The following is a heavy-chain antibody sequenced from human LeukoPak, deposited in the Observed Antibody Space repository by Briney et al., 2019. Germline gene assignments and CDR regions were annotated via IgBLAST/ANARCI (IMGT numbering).Heavy chain of an antibody. CDR1: GYTFINDY. J-gene: IGHJ5*02. V-gene: IGHV1-46*01. Sequence: ASVKVSCKASGYTFINDYMYCVPQAPGQGLEWMGIIYPSAGNTNYAQRFQGRVSMTRDTSTNTVYMELTGLRAEDTAVYYCAREYCSSTRCYADWFDPWGQGTLVTVSS. CDR2: IYPSAGNT. D-gene: IGHD2-2*01. CDR3: AREYCSSTRCYADWFDP.